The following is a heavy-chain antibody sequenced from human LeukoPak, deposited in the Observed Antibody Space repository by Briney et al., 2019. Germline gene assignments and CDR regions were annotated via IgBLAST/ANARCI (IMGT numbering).Heavy chain of an antibody. V-gene: IGHV3-23*01. D-gene: IGHD3-9*01. CDR3: AKDRPTGLSVLRYFDWLGYYFDY. CDR1: GFIFSNNG. CDR2: ISGSGGRT. Sequence: PAGSLRLSCAGSGFIFSNNGMSWVRQPPGNGLEWVSAISGSGGRTSYADSVKGRFTISRDNSKNTLYLQMNSLRAEDTAVYYCAKDRPTGLSVLRYFDWLGYYFDYWGQGTLVTVSS. J-gene: IGHJ4*02.